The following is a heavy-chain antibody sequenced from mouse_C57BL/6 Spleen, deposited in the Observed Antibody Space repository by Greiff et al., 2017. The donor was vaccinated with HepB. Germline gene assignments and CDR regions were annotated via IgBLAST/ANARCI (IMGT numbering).Heavy chain of an antibody. CDR2: INPGSGGT. Sequence: VQRVESGAELVRPGTSVKVSCKASGYAFTNYLIEWVKQRPGQGLEWIGVINPGSGGTNYNEKFKGKATLTADKSSSTAYMQLSSLTSEDSAVYFCARSNYVGDAMDYWGQGTSVTVSS. CDR3: ARSNYVGDAMDY. V-gene: IGHV1-54*01. J-gene: IGHJ4*01. CDR1: GYAFTNYL. D-gene: IGHD2-5*01.